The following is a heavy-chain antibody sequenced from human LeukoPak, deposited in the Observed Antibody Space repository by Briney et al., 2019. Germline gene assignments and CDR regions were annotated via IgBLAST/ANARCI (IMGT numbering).Heavy chain of an antibody. CDR2: IRNDGNKK. CDR3: ARVHSSSWCIDY. Sequence: GGSLRLSCVASGFTFSTSGMHWVRQSPGKGLDWVAFIRNDGNKKNYAESVKGRFTISRDNSKNTLYLQMNSLRAEDTAVYYCARVHSSSWCIDYWGQGTLVTVSS. D-gene: IGHD6-13*01. V-gene: IGHV3-30*02. CDR1: GFTFSTSG. J-gene: IGHJ4*02.